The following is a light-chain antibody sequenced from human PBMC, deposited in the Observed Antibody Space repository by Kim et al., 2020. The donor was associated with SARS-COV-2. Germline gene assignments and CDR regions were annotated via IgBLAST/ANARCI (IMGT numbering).Light chain of an antibody. Sequence: PVSITCSSSQFLVYSDGYTFFSLFQQRPSQSPRRLNYKVSNWDSRVPVRFSGSGSGTDFTLQITRVEAYDVGIYFFMQVTRSPPNTFGQGT. CDR1: QFLVYSDGYTF. J-gene: IGKJ2*01. V-gene: IGKV2D-30*01. CDR3: MQVTRSPPNT. CDR2: KVS.